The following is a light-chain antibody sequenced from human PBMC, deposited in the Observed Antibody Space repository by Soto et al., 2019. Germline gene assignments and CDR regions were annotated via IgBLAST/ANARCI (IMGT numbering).Light chain of an antibody. CDR2: TAS. CDR3: QQYANWPPYT. J-gene: IGKJ2*01. Sequence: EILLTQSPATLSASPGERVTLCCRASQSVSFNLAWYQQKPGQAPRLLIHTASTRATGIPARFSGSGSGTEFTLTITSLQSEDFAVYFCQQYANWPPYTFGQGTKVEIK. V-gene: IGKV3-15*01. CDR1: QSVSFN.